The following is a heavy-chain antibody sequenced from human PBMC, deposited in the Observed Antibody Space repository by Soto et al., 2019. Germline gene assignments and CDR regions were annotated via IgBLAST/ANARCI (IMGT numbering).Heavy chain of an antibody. Sequence: ESLKISCKGSGYSFTSYWIGWVRQMPGKGLEWMGIIYPGDSDTRYSPSFQGQVTISSDQSISTAYLQWSSLKASDTAMYYCARQLAAAGTHDYYYYGMDVWGQGTTVTVSS. D-gene: IGHD6-13*01. V-gene: IGHV5-51*01. CDR2: IYPGDSDT. J-gene: IGHJ6*02. CDR3: ARQLAAAGTHDYYYYGMDV. CDR1: GYSFTSYW.